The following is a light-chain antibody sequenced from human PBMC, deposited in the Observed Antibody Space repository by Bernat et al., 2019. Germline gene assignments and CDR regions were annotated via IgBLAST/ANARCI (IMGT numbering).Light chain of an antibody. J-gene: IGKJ3*01. CDR3: LQDDDSPVT. V-gene: IGKV1-33*01. Sequence: RVTITCRASQGIDNYLSWYQQKPGKAPKPLIYYTSSLETGVLSRFSGSGSGTDYALTISSLQPEDIATYYCLQDDDSPVTLGPGNKVDI. CDR1: QGIDNY. CDR2: YTS.